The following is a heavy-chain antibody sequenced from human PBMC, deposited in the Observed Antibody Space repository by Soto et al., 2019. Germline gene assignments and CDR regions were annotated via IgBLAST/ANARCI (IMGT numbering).Heavy chain of an antibody. CDR3: ARDRDGYNPVDY. D-gene: IGHD1-1*01. V-gene: IGHV3-21*01. J-gene: IGHJ4*02. Sequence: EVQLVESGGGLVKPGGSLRLSCAASGFIFSSYSMNWVRQAPGKGLEWVSCISSSSSHAYYADSGKGRFTISRDNAKESLYLQMNSLRAEDTAVYYCARDRDGYNPVDYWGQGTLVTVSS. CDR2: ISSSSSHA. CDR1: GFIFSSYS.